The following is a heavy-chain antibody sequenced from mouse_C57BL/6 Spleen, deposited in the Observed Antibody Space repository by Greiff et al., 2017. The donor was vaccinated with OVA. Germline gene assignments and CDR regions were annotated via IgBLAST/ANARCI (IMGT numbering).Heavy chain of an antibody. CDR3: ARSGITTVVATRAMDY. Sequence: QVQLKQPGAELVKPGASVKMSCKASGYTFTSYWITWVKQRPGQGLEWIGDISPGSGSTNYNEKFKSKATLTVDTSSSTAYMQLSSLTSEDSAVYYCARSGITTVVATRAMDYWGQGTSVTVSS. CDR2: ISPGSGST. CDR1: GYTFTSYW. V-gene: IGHV1-55*01. D-gene: IGHD1-1*01. J-gene: IGHJ4*01.